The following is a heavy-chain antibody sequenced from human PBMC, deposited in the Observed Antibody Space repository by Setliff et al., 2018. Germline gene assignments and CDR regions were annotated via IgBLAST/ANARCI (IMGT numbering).Heavy chain of an antibody. CDR1: GFPFNNYA. D-gene: IGHD5-18*01. CDR3: AKVQRRGWYSYVEDAFDV. J-gene: IGHJ3*01. V-gene: IGHV3-23*01. CDR2: VSGGATTS. Sequence: GESLKISCAASGFPFNNYAMNWVRQGPGKRLEWVSGVSGGATTSFYANSVKGRFTISRDNSKNTLYLQMNSLRAEDTAMYYCAKVQRRGWYSYVEDAFDVWGQGTMVTVSS.